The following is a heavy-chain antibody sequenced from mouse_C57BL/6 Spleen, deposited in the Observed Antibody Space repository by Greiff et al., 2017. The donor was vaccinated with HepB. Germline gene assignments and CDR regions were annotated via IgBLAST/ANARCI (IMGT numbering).Heavy chain of an antibody. CDR1: GYTFTSYT. CDR3: ARWNDGSSFYHFDY. CDR2: INPSSGYT. D-gene: IGHD1-1*01. J-gene: IGHJ2*01. V-gene: IGHV1-4*01. Sequence: VQLQQSGAELARPGASVKMSCKASGYTFTSYTMHWVKQRPGQGLEWIGYINPSSGYTKYNQKFKDKATLTADKSSSTAYMQLSSLTSEDSAVYYCARWNDGSSFYHFDYWGQGTTLTVSS.